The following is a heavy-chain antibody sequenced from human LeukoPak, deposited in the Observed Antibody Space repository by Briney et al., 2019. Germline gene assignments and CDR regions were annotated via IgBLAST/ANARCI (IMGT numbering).Heavy chain of an antibody. CDR2: IWYDGSNK. J-gene: IGHJ3*02. Sequence: GGSLRLSCVASGFTFSSYGMYWVRQAPGKGLEWVAVIWYDGSNKYYADSVKGRFTISRDNSKNTLYLQMNSLRAEDTAVYYCARVLCSGGTCLDAFDIWGQGTMVTVSS. CDR1: GFTFSSYG. CDR3: ARVLCSGGTCLDAFDI. D-gene: IGHD2-15*01. V-gene: IGHV3-33*01.